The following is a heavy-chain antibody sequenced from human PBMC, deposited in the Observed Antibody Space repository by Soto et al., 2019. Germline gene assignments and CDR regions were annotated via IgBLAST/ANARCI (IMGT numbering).Heavy chain of an antibody. CDR2: IYYSGST. CDR3: ARVVTTAMVTVGHFDY. J-gene: IGHJ4*02. CDR1: GGSIIRGDYY. V-gene: IGHV4-30-4*01. Sequence: KTSETLSLTCTVSGGSIIRGDYYWIWIRQPPGKGLEWIGYIYYSGSTYYNPSLKSRVTISVDTSKNQFSLKLSSVTAADTAVYYCARVVTTAMVTVGHFDYWGQGTLVTVSS. D-gene: IGHD5-18*01.